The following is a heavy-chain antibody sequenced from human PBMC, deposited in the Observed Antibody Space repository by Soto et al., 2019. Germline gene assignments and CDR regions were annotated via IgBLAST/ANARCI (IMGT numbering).Heavy chain of an antibody. V-gene: IGHV1-69*13. CDR2: IIPIFGTA. Sequence: SVKVSCKASGGTFSSYAISWVRQAPGQGLEWMGGIIPIFGTANYAQKFQGRVTITADESTSTAYMELSSLRSEDTAVYYCASAGPYDYVWGSYPPFDPWGQGTLVTV. D-gene: IGHD3-16*02. CDR3: ASAGPYDYVWGSYPPFDP. J-gene: IGHJ5*02. CDR1: GGTFSSYA.